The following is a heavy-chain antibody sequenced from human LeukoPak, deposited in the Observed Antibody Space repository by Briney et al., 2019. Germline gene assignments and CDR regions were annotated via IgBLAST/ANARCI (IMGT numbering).Heavy chain of an antibody. CDR3: AKAPTGVGAKAPFDY. J-gene: IGHJ4*02. CDR2: ISGSGGST. CDR1: GFTFSSYA. V-gene: IGHV3-23*01. Sequence: GGSLRLSCAASGFTFSSYAMSWVRQAPGKGLEWVSAISGSGGSTYYADSVKGRFTISRDNSKNTLYLQMNSLRAEDTAVYYCAKAPTGVGAKAPFDYWGQGTLVTVSS. D-gene: IGHD1-26*01.